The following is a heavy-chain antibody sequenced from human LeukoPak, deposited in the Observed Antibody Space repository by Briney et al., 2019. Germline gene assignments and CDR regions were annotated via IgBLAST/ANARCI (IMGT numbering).Heavy chain of an antibody. J-gene: IGHJ4*02. CDR3: AREKGRGVISPYYDY. Sequence: GGSLRLSCAASGLTVRNNYMSWVRQAPGKGLEWVSVIYSDGSTYYEDSVKGRFTISRDTSKNTLSLQMNSLRVEETAVYYCAREKGRGVISPYYDYWGQGTLVTVSS. CDR1: GLTVRNNY. CDR2: IYSDGST. D-gene: IGHD3-10*01. V-gene: IGHV3-53*01.